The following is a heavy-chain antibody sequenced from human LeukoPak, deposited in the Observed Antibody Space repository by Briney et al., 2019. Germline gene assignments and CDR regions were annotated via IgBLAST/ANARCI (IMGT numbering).Heavy chain of an antibody. CDR3: AKGIHFGYSYGYSFDY. V-gene: IGHV3-23*01. J-gene: IGHJ4*02. D-gene: IGHD5-18*01. Sequence: GGSLRLTCAASGFNFSSYAVSWVRQAPGKGLEWVSTISGSGGSTYYAVSVKGRFTISRDNSKNTLYLQMNSLRAEDTAVYYCAKGIHFGYSYGYSFDYWGQGTLVTVSS. CDR2: ISGSGGST. CDR1: GFNFSSYA.